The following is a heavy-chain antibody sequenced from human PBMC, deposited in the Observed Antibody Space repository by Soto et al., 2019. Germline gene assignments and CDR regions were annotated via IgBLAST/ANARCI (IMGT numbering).Heavy chain of an antibody. Sequence: PSETLSLTCAVSGGSISSGGYSWSWIRQPPGKGLEWIGYIYHSGSTYYNPSLKSRVTISVDTSKNQFSLKLSSVTAADTAVYYCARHRITMIVDYGMDVWGQGTTVTVSS. D-gene: IGHD3-22*01. J-gene: IGHJ6*02. V-gene: IGHV4-30-2*01. CDR3: ARHRITMIVDYGMDV. CDR2: IYHSGST. CDR1: GGSISSGGYS.